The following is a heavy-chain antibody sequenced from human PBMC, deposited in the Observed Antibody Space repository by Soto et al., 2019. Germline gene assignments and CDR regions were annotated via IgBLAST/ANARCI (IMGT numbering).Heavy chain of an antibody. CDR3: ATIRTPSPRQQLVNQIGFDI. CDR1: GYSFTSYW. Sequence: PGESLKISCKGSGYSFTSYWIGWVRQMPGKGLEWMGIIYPGDSDTRYSPSFQGQVTISADESISTAYLQWSSLKASDTATYYCATIRTPSPRQQLVNQIGFDIWGQGTMVTVSS. V-gene: IGHV5-51*01. J-gene: IGHJ3*02. D-gene: IGHD6-13*01. CDR2: IYPGDSDT.